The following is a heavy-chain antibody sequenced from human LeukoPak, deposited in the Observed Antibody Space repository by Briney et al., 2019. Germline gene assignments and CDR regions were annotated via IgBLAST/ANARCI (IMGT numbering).Heavy chain of an antibody. V-gene: IGHV3-53*01. Sequence: GGSLRLSCAASGFTVSDNYMSWVRQAPWKGLEWVSVIYSGGSTYYSDSVKGRFTISRDNSKNTLYLQMNSLRAEDTAVYYCAKGYSSGWGVFDYWGQGTLVTVSS. CDR3: AKGYSSGWGVFDY. CDR2: IYSGGST. D-gene: IGHD6-19*01. J-gene: IGHJ4*02. CDR1: GFTVSDNY.